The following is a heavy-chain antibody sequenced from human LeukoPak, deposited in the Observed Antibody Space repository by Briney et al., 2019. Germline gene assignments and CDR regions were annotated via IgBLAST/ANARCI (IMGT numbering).Heavy chain of an antibody. CDR1: GLTFSGYS. CDR3: ARDQFAAAGNEGDSGFDY. V-gene: IGHV3-33*08. J-gene: IGHJ4*02. D-gene: IGHD6-13*01. Sequence: HPGGSLRLSCAASGLTFSGYSFNWFRQAPGKGLEWVAVIWYDGSNKYYADSVKGRFTISRDNSKNTLYLQMNSLRAEDTAVYYCARDQFAAAGNEGDSGFDYWGQGTLVTVSS. CDR2: IWYDGSNK.